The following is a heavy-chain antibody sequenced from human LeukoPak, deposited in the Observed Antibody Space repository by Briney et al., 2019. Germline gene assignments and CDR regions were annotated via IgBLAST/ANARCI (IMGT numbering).Heavy chain of an antibody. CDR2: IYYSGST. J-gene: IGHJ4*02. CDR1: GGSISSSSYY. CDR3: AREGGGYDHVWGSYRYWSDY. Sequence: SETLSLTCTVSGGSISSSSYYWGWIRQPPGKGLEWIGSIYYSGSTPYNPSLKSRVTISVDTSKNQFSLKLSSVTAADAAGYYWAREGGGYDHVWGSYRYWSDYWGQGTLVTVSS. V-gene: IGHV4-39*07. D-gene: IGHD3-16*02.